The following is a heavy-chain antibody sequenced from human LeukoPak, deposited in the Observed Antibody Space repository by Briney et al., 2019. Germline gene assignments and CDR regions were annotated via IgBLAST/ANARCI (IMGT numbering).Heavy chain of an antibody. D-gene: IGHD1-26*01. CDR1: GGSISSGSYY. J-gene: IGHJ4*02. V-gene: IGHV4-61*02. CDR2: IYTSGST. CDR3: AREVGPFDY. Sequence: PSETLSLTCTVSGGSISSGSYYWSWIRQPAGKGLEWIGRIYTSGSTNYNPSLKSRVTISVDTSKNQFSLKLSSVTAADTAVYYCAREVGPFDYWGQGTLSPSPQ.